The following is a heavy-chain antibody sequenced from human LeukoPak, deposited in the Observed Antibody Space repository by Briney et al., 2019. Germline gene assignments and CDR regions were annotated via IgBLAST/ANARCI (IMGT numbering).Heavy chain of an antibody. J-gene: IGHJ4*02. D-gene: IGHD2-15*01. CDR2: ISGGGGGT. V-gene: IGHV3-23*01. CDR3: AKDPNVVVVAAPDF. Sequence: PGGSLRLSCAASGFTFSSCAMSWVRQAPGKGLEWVSGISGGGGGTNYADSVKGRFTISRDNPKNTLYLQMNSLRAEDTAVYYCAKDPNVVVVAAPDFWGQGTLVTVSS. CDR1: GFTFSSCA.